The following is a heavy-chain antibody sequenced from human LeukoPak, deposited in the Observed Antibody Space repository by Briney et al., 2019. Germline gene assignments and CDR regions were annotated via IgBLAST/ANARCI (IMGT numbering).Heavy chain of an antibody. CDR3: ARGGPLYCSSTSCYQYYYYGMDV. D-gene: IGHD2-2*01. CDR1: GVSFSGYY. Sequence: SETLSLTCAVYGVSFSGYYWSWIRQPPGKGLEWIGEINHSGSTNYNPSLKSRVTISVDTSKNQFSLKLSSVTAADTAVYYCARGGPLYCSSTSCYQYYYYGMDVWGQGTTVTVSS. J-gene: IGHJ6*02. CDR2: INHSGST. V-gene: IGHV4-34*01.